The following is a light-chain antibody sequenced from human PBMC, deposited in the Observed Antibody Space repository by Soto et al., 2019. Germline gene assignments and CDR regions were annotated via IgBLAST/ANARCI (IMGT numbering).Light chain of an antibody. CDR3: QQSYSTPPIT. CDR1: QSISSY. CDR2: AAS. V-gene: IGKV1-39*01. Sequence: DIQMTQSPSSLSASVGDRVTITCRASQSISSYLNWYQQKPGKAPKHLIYAASSLQSGVPSRLSGSGSGTDFTLTISSLQPADFATYYCQQSYSTPPITFGQGTRLEIK. J-gene: IGKJ5*01.